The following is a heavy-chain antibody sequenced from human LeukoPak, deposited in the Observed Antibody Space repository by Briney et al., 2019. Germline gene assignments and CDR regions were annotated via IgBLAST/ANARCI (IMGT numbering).Heavy chain of an antibody. J-gene: IGHJ4*02. CDR3: TREPVP. CDR2: IYYSGST. Sequence: SETLSLTCTVSGGSISSSSYYWGWIRQPPGKGLEWIGSIYYSGSTYYNPSLKSRVTMSAGMSKNQLSLKLTSVTAADTAVYYCTREPVPWGQGTLVTVSS. CDR1: GGSISSSSYY. V-gene: IGHV4-39*07. D-gene: IGHD6-19*01.